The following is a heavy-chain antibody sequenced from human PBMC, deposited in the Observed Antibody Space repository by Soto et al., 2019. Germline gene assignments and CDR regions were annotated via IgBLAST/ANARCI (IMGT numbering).Heavy chain of an antibody. D-gene: IGHD6-6*01. CDR3: VRTSEHTFDY. Sequence: EVSLVESGGGLVQPGGSLRLPCAASGFTFSSYGMNWARLAPGKGLEWVSYISSSSSTIYYADSVKGRFTISRDNAKNSLYLQMNSLRDEDSAVYYCVRTSEHTFDYWGQGTLVTVSS. V-gene: IGHV3-48*02. CDR1: GFTFSSYG. CDR2: ISSSSSTI. J-gene: IGHJ4*02.